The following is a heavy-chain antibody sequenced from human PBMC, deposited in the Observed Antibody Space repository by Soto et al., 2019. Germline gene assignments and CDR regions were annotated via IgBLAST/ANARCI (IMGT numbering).Heavy chain of an antibody. CDR1: GGTFSSYT. V-gene: IGHV1-69*02. J-gene: IGHJ4*02. CDR3: ARGPPGWNTTFDY. Sequence: QVQLVQSGAEVKKPGSSVKVSCKASGGTFSSYTISWVRQAPGQGLEWMGGIIPILGIANYAQKLQGRVTITADKSTSTAYMELSSLRSEDTAVYYCARGPPGWNTTFDYWGQGTLVTVSS. D-gene: IGHD1-1*01. CDR2: IIPILGIA.